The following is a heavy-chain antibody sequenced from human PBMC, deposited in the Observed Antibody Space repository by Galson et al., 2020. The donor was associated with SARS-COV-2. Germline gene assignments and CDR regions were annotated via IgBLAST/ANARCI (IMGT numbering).Heavy chain of an antibody. CDR1: GFNLKNYW. D-gene: IGHD5-12*01. CDR2: IKKDGSET. V-gene: IGHV3-7*03. CDR3: ARELRGYDLKLYYLDN. J-gene: IGHJ4*02. Sequence: GGSLRLSCAASGFNLKNYWMSWVRQAPGKGLEWLATIKKDGSETYYVDPVKGRFTISRDNAKNSLYLQMNSLGGEDTAVYYCARELRGYDLKLYYLDNWGQGTLVT.